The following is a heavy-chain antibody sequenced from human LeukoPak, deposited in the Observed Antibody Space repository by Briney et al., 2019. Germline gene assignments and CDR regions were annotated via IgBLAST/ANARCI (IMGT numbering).Heavy chain of an antibody. CDR1: GYTFTIYG. Sequence: APVKVSFTASGYTFTIYGISWVRQAPGQGLEWMGWISAYNGNTNYAQKLQGRVTMTTDTSTSTAYMELRSLRSDDTAVYYCARDIGGGNSGVLDYWGQGTLVTVSS. CDR2: ISAYNGNT. CDR3: ARDIGGGNSGVLDY. V-gene: IGHV1-18*01. J-gene: IGHJ4*02. D-gene: IGHD4-23*01.